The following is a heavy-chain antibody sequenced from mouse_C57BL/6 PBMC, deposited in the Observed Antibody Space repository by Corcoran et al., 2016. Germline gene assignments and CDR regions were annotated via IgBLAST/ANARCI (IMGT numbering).Heavy chain of an antibody. CDR2: IYPGDGDT. D-gene: IGHD2-5*01. CDR3: ARRGAYYSNYAYYFDY. J-gene: IGHJ2*01. CDR1: GYAFSSYW. V-gene: IGHV1-80*01. Sequence: QVQLQQSGAELVKPGASVKISYKASGYAFSSYWMNWVKQRPGKGLEWIGQIYPGDGDTNYNGKFKGKATLTADKSSSTAYMQLSSLTSEDSAVYFCARRGAYYSNYAYYFDYWGQGTTLTVSS.